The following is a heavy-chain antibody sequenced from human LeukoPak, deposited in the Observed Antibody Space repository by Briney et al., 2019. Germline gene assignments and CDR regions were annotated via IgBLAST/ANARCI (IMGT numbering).Heavy chain of an antibody. Sequence: TGGSLRLSCAASGYTFGNYAMTWVRQAPGKRLEWVSGISHNGDRIYYADSVKGRFTISRDNSKNTLYLQMNSLRPEDTALYYCTKDSVAAAGTAWFDPWGQGTLVTVSS. CDR2: ISHNGDRI. V-gene: IGHV3-23*01. CDR1: GYTFGNYA. D-gene: IGHD6-13*01. J-gene: IGHJ5*02. CDR3: TKDSVAAAGTAWFDP.